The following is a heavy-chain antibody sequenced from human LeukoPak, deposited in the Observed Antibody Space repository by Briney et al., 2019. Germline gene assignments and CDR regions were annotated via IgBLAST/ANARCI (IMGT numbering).Heavy chain of an antibody. CDR3: ARIAGYSSKWHAFDN. V-gene: IGHV5-51*01. Sequence: GESLKISCKGSGYSFTSYWIGWVRQMPGKGLEWMGIIYPGDSDTRYSPSFQGQVTISADKSISTAYLQWSSLKASDTAMYYCARIAGYSSKWHAFDNWGQGTMVTVSS. CDR2: IYPGDSDT. J-gene: IGHJ3*02. CDR1: GYSFTSYW. D-gene: IGHD6-13*01.